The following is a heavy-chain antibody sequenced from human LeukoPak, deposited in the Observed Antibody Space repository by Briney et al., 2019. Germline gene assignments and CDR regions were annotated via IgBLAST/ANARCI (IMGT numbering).Heavy chain of an antibody. J-gene: IGHJ4*02. CDR2: IYYSGST. CDR3: ARSFYCSGGSCYDRVFV. D-gene: IGHD2-15*01. CDR1: GGSISSSSYY. V-gene: IGHV4-39*07. Sequence: SETLSLTCTVSGGSISSSSYYWGWIRQPPGKGLEWIGSIYYSGSTYYNPSLKSRVTISVDTSKNQFSLKLSSVTAADTAVYYCARSFYCSGGSCYDRVFVWGQGTLVTVSS.